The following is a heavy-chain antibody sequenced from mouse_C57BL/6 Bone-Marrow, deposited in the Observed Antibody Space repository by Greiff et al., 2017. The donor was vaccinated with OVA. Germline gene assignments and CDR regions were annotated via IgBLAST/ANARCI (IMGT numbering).Heavy chain of an antibody. J-gene: IGHJ1*03. D-gene: IGHD2-1*01. Sequence: EVQLQESGPGLVKPSQSLSLTCSVTGYSITSGYYWNWIRQFPGNKLEWMGYISYDGSNNYNPSLKNRISITRDTSKNQFFLKLNSVTTEDTATYYCARAPLLDGWYFDVWGTGTTVTVSS. CDR1: GYSITSGYY. CDR3: ARAPLLDGWYFDV. V-gene: IGHV3-6*01. CDR2: ISYDGSN.